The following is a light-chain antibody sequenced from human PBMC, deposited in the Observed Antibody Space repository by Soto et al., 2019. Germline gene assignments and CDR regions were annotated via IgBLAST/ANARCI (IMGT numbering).Light chain of an antibody. Sequence: EIVMTQSPATLSVSPGERATLSCRASQSVSYNLAWYQHKPGQAPRLLIYGASRRATGIPDRFSGSGSGSDFTLTISRLEPEDFAVYYCQQYGYSPITFGQGTRLEIK. V-gene: IGKV3-20*01. CDR3: QQYGYSPIT. J-gene: IGKJ5*01. CDR1: QSVSYN. CDR2: GAS.